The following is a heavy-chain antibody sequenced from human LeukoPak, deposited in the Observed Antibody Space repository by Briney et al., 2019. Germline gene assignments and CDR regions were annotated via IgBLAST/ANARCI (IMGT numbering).Heavy chain of an antibody. V-gene: IGHV1-69*15. Sequence: SVKVSCKASGGTFSSYAISWVRQAPGQGLEWMGRIIPIFGTANYAQKFQGRVTITADESTSTAYMELSSLRSEDTAVYYCARDWRAYYGGNPDAFDIWGQGTMVTVSS. CDR3: ARDWRAYYGGNPDAFDI. CDR2: IIPIFGTA. J-gene: IGHJ3*02. D-gene: IGHD4-23*01. CDR1: GGTFSSYA.